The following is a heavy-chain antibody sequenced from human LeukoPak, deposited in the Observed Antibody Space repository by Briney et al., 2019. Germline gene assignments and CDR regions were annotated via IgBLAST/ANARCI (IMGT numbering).Heavy chain of an antibody. D-gene: IGHD3-10*01. CDR1: GFTFSSYA. J-gene: IGHJ4*02. Sequence: PGGSLRLSCAASGFTFSSYAVHWVRQAPGKGLEWVAVISKDATVTYYADSIKGRFTISRDDSKDTLYLQMNSLRAEDTAVYYCAKGHLGFGELSEGPFDYWGQGTLVTVSS. CDR3: AKGHLGFGELSEGPFDY. V-gene: IGHV3-30-3*01. CDR2: ISKDATVT.